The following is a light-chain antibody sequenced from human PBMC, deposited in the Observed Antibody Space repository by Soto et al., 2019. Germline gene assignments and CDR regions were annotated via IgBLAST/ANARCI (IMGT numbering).Light chain of an antibody. CDR3: QQYNSYSEWT. J-gene: IGKJ1*01. V-gene: IGKV1-5*03. Sequence: DIQMTQSPSTLSASVGDRVTITCRASQSIRSWLAWYQQKPGKAPRLLIYKASSLESGVPSRFSGSGSGTEFTLTISSLQPDDFATYYCQQYNSYSEWTFGQGTKVDI. CDR2: KAS. CDR1: QSIRSW.